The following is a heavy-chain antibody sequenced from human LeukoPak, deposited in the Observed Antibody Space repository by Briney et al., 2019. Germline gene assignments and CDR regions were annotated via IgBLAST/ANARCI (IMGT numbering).Heavy chain of an antibody. CDR2: INTNTGNP. V-gene: IGHV7-4-1*02. Sequence: ASVKVSCKASGYTFTSYAMNWVRQAPGQGLEWMGWINTNTGNPTYAQGFTGRFVFSLDTSVSTAYLQISSLKAEDTAVYYCASVVGCGGDCYSGISDYWGQGTLVTVSS. CDR3: ASVVGCGGDCYSGISDY. J-gene: IGHJ4*02. D-gene: IGHD2-21*02. CDR1: GYTFTSYA.